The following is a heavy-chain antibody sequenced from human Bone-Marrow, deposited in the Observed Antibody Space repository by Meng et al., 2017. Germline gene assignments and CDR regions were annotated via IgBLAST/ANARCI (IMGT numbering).Heavy chain of an antibody. CDR2: IYHSGST. J-gene: IGHJ5*02. CDR1: GGSISSSDC. V-gene: IGHV4-4*02. Sequence: VQLPGPGAGLGQRSGHLSLPCAVSGGSISSSDCLSWVRQPPGKGLEWIGEIYHSGSTNYNPSLKSRVTISVDKSKNQFSLKLSSVTAADTAVYYCARKGVTPRGNWFDPWGQGTLVTVSS. CDR3: ARKGVTPRGNWFDP. D-gene: IGHD2-21*02.